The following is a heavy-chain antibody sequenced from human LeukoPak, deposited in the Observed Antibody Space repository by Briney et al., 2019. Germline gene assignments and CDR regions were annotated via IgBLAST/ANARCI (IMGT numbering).Heavy chain of an antibody. Sequence: ASVKVSCKASGYTFTGYYMHWVRQAPGQGLEWMGWINPNSGGTNYAQKFQGRVTMTRDTSISPAYMELSRLRSDDTAVYYCARESSGDTANFDYWPQGTLDTVSS. J-gene: IGHJ4*02. D-gene: IGHD5-18*01. V-gene: IGHV1-2*02. CDR3: ARESSGDTANFDY. CDR2: INPNSGGT. CDR1: GYTFTGYY.